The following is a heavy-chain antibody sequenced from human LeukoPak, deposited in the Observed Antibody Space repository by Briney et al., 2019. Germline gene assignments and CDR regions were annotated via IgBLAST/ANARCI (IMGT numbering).Heavy chain of an antibody. CDR2: IDYSGGGT. J-gene: IGHJ6*04. V-gene: IGHV3-23*01. D-gene: IGHD3-10*02. Sequence: EGSLRLSCTVSGYTFSSYEMTWFRQAPGKGLEWVSSIDYSGGGTQYADSVKGRFTISRDNFKNTLYLQLNSLRAEDTAVYYCAELGITMIGGVWGKGTTVTISS. CDR3: AELGITMIGGV. CDR1: GYTFSSYE.